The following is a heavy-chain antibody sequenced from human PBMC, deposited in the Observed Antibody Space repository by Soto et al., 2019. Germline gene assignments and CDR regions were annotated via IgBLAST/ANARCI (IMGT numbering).Heavy chain of an antibody. D-gene: IGHD2-2*01. CDR1: GGTFSSYT. J-gene: IGHJ6*02. CDR2: IIPILGIA. Sequence: ASVKVSCKASGGTFSSYTISWVRQAPGQGLEWMGRIIPILGIANYAQKFQGRVTITADKSTSTAYMELSSLRSEDTAVYYCARDLSCSSTSCYSYYYYGMDVWGQGTTVTVSS. CDR3: ARDLSCSSTSCYSYYYYGMDV. V-gene: IGHV1-69*04.